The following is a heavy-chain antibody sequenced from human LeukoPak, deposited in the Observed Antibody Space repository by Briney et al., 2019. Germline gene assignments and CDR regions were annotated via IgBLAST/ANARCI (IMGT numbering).Heavy chain of an antibody. CDR3: AKKYSTGLDP. V-gene: IGHV3-23*01. CDR2: ISGSGGST. J-gene: IGHJ5*02. CDR1: GFTFSNFW. Sequence: GGSLRLSCAASGFTFSNFWMSWVRQAPGKGLEWVSAISGSGGSTYYADSVKGRFTISRDNSKNTLYLQMNSLRAEDTAVYYCAKKYSTGLDPWGQGTLVTVSS. D-gene: IGHD1-26*01.